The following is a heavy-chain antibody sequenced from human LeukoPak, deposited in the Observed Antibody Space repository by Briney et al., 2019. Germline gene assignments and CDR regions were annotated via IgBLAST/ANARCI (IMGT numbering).Heavy chain of an antibody. V-gene: IGHV3-23*01. Sequence: GGSLRLSCAASGFTFSSYAMSWVRQAPGKGLEWVSAISGSGGSTYYADSVKGRFTISRDNSKNTLYLQMNSLRAEDTAVYYCARVPQWELLPIDYWGQGTLVTVSS. J-gene: IGHJ4*02. CDR3: ARVPQWELLPIDY. D-gene: IGHD1-26*01. CDR2: ISGSGGST. CDR1: GFTFSSYA.